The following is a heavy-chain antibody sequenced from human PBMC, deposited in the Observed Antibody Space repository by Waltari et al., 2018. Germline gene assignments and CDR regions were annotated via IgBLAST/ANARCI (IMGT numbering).Heavy chain of an antibody. CDR1: GFTFDDYA. V-gene: IGHV3-9*01. CDR2: ISWNSGSI. Sequence: EVQLVESGGGLVQPGRSLRLSCAASGFTFDDYAMHWVRQAPGKGLEWVSGISWNSGSIGYADSVKGRFTISRDNAKNSLYLQMNSLRAEDTALYYCAKGLQWLRASLHFDYWGQGTLVTVSS. D-gene: IGHD6-19*01. J-gene: IGHJ4*02. CDR3: AKGLQWLRASLHFDY.